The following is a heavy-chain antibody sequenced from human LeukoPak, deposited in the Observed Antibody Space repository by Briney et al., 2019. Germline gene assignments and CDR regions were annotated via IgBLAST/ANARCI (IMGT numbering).Heavy chain of an antibody. CDR3: ARTFYDTLDSDAFDF. CDR2: INPDSGGT. D-gene: IGHD2/OR15-2a*01. CDR1: GYTFTGYY. V-gene: IGHV1-2*02. J-gene: IGHJ3*01. Sequence: GASVKVSCKASGYTFTGYYMHWVRQAPGQGLEWMGWINPDSGGTNNAQKFQGRVTMTRDTSISTAYMELSRLRSDDTAVYYCARTFYDTLDSDAFDFWGQGTMLIVSS.